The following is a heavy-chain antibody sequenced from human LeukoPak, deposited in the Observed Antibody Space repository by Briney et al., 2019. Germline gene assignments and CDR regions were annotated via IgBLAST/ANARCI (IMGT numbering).Heavy chain of an antibody. J-gene: IGHJ4*02. Sequence: SETLSLTCTVSGGSISSYYWSWIRQPAGKGLEWIGRIYTSGSTNYNPSLKSRVTIPVDTSRNQFSLRLSSLTAADTAMYFCAKSLYDYRSGTYFRPFDYWGQGTLVTVSS. CDR3: AKSLYDYRSGTYFRPFDY. CDR2: IYTSGST. D-gene: IGHD3-10*01. CDR1: GGSISSYY. V-gene: IGHV4-4*07.